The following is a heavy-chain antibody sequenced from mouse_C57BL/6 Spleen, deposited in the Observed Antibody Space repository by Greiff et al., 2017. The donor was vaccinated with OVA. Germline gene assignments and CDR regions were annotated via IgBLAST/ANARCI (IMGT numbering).Heavy chain of an antibody. J-gene: IGHJ2*01. CDR1: GYTFTSYG. V-gene: IGHV1-81*01. CDR3: AASTMVTTTNYFDY. D-gene: IGHD2-2*01. CDR2: IYPRSGNT. Sequence: VQLQQSRAELARPGASVKLSCKASGYTFTSYGISWVKQRTGQGLEWIGEIYPRSGNTYSNEKFKGKATLTAAKSSSTAYMELRRLTSEDSAVYFCAASTMVTTTNYFDYWGKGTTLTVSS.